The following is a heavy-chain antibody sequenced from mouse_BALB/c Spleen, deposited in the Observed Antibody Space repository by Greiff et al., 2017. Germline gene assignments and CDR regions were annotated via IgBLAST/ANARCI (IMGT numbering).Heavy chain of an antibody. CDR2: IAPGSGST. CDR1: GYTFTSYW. V-gene: IGHV1S41*01. Sequence: DLVKPGASVKLSCKASGYTFTSYWINWIKQTPGQGLEWIGRIAPGSGSTYYNEMFKGKATLTVDTSSSTAYIQLSSLSSEDSAVYFCARERNGYENAMDYWGQGTSVTVSS. D-gene: IGHD2-2*01. J-gene: IGHJ4*01. CDR3: ARERNGYENAMDY.